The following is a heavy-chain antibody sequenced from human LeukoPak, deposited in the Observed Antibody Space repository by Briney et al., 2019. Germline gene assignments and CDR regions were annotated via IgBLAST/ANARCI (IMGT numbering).Heavy chain of an antibody. J-gene: IGHJ6*04. CDR1: GDSVTSGTYY. D-gene: IGHD3-10*01. V-gene: IGHV4-61*01. Sequence: PSETLSLTCTVSGDSVTSGTYYWTWIRQPPGKGLEWIAYITYNENTKYNPSLKSRLTISLDTSSNQFSLRLSSVTAADTAIYYCAREASLVRGIFITRYGLDVWGRGTTVTVSS. CDR2: ITYNENT. CDR3: AREASLVRGIFITRYGLDV.